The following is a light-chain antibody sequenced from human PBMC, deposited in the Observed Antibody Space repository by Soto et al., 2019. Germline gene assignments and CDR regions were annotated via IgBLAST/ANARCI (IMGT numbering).Light chain of an antibody. J-gene: IGKJ5*01. CDR2: GAS. Sequence: EIVFTQSPGTLSLSPGERATLSCRASQSVSSSYVAWYQQKPGQAPRLLIYGASTRATGIPARFSGIGSGTECTLTISSLQSEDVAVYYCQQYHNWPITFGQGTRLEIK. V-gene: IGKV3-15*01. CDR3: QQYHNWPIT. CDR1: QSVSSS.